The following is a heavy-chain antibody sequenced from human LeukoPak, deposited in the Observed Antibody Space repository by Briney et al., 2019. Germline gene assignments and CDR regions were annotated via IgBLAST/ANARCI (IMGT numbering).Heavy chain of an antibody. D-gene: IGHD4-17*01. CDR2: IKSKTDGGTT. V-gene: IGHV3-15*01. J-gene: IGHJ4*02. Sequence: GGSLRLSCAASGFTFSSYWMSWVRQAPGKGLEWVGRIKSKTDGGTTDYAAPVKGRFTISRDDSKNTLYLQMNSLKTEDTAVYYCTTDTPTVTLGDWGQGTLVTVSS. CDR1: GFTFSSYW. CDR3: TTDTPTVTLGD.